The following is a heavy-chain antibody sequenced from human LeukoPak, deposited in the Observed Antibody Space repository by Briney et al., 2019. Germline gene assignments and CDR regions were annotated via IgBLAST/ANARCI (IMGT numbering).Heavy chain of an antibody. CDR2: ITSTGSYI. CDR1: AFSFSDYN. CDR3: ARDPYSGAYWDYYYYYMDV. V-gene: IGHV3-21*01. Sequence: GGSLRLSCAASAFSFSDYNMNWVRQAPGKGLELVSSITSTGSYIYYADSVKGRFTISRDNAKNSLLLQLNSLGAEDTAVYYCARDPYSGAYWDYYYYYMDVWGKGTTVTVSS. D-gene: IGHD1-26*01. J-gene: IGHJ6*03.